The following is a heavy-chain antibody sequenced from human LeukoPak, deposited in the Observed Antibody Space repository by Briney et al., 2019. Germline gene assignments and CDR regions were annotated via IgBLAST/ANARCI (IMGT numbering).Heavy chain of an antibody. J-gene: IGHJ4*02. CDR2: IYYSGST. D-gene: IGHD1-26*01. V-gene: IGHV4-39*01. CDR1: GGSIGSSSYH. CDR3: ARLGRLSGNYYAGDFDY. Sequence: SETLSLTCTVPGGSIGSSSYHWGWIRQPPGKGLEWIGSIYYSGSTYYNPSLKSRVTISVDTSKNQFSLKLSSVTAADTAVYFCARLGRLSGNYYAGDFDYWGQGTLVTVSS.